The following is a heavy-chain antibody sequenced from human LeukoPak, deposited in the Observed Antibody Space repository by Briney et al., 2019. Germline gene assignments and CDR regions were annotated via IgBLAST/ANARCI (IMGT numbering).Heavy chain of an antibody. Sequence: SVKVSCKASGGTFSSYAISWVRQAPGQGLEWMGGIIPIFGTANYAQKFQGRVTITTDESTSTAYMELSSLRSDDTAVYYCATPVRLGYYYYMDVWGKGTTVTVSS. J-gene: IGHJ6*03. V-gene: IGHV1-69*05. CDR2: IIPIFGTA. D-gene: IGHD3-16*01. CDR3: ATPVRLGYYYYMDV. CDR1: GGTFSSYA.